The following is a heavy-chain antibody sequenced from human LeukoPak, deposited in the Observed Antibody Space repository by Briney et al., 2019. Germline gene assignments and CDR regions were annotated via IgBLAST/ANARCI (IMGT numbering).Heavy chain of an antibody. Sequence: GGSLRLSCAASGFSFSSYWMHWVRQAPGKGLMWVSRIDSDGSSTTYADSVKGRFTISRDNAKNTLYLQMNSLRADDTAVYYCARLGGSSPFDYWGQGTLVTVSS. J-gene: IGHJ4*02. CDR3: ARLGGSSPFDY. CDR2: IDSDGSST. CDR1: GFSFSSYW. D-gene: IGHD6-6*01. V-gene: IGHV3-74*01.